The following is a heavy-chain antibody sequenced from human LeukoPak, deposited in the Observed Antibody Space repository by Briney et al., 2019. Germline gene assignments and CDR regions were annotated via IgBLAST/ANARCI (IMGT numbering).Heavy chain of an antibody. CDR3: AKDISSTVTTGNNWFDP. D-gene: IGHD4-17*01. Sequence: GRSLRLSCAASGFTFDDYAMHWVRQAPGKGLEWVSGISWNSGSMGYADSVKGRFTISRDNAKNSLYLQMNSLRAEDTALYYCAKDISSTVTTGNNWFDPWGQGTLVTVSS. V-gene: IGHV3-9*01. J-gene: IGHJ5*02. CDR1: GFTFDDYA. CDR2: ISWNSGSM.